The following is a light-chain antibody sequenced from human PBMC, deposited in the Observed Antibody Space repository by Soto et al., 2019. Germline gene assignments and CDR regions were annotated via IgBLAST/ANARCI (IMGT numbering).Light chain of an antibody. V-gene: IGLV2-14*01. J-gene: IGLJ2*01. Sequence: QSALTQPASVSGSPGQSITISCTGTSSDVGGYNYVSWYQQHPGKAPKLMIYDVSNRPSGVSNLFTGSKSGNTASLTISGLEAEDEAEYYCSSDTSSSTLVVFGGGTKLTVL. CDR1: SSDVGGYNY. CDR3: SSDTSSSTLVV. CDR2: DVS.